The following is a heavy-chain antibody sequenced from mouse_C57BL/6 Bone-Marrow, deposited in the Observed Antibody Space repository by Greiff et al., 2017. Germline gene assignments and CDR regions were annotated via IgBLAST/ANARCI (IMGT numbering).Heavy chain of an antibody. Sequence: VQLQHSGPELVKPGASVKISCKASGYAFSSSWMNWVKQRPGKGLEWIGRIYPGEGDTNYNGKFKGKATLTADKSSSTAYMQLSSLTSEDSAVYFCARSPTTVVADYYAMDYWGQGTSVTVSS. J-gene: IGHJ4*01. CDR1: GYAFSSSW. V-gene: IGHV1-82*01. CDR3: ARSPTTVVADYYAMDY. D-gene: IGHD1-1*01. CDR2: IYPGEGDT.